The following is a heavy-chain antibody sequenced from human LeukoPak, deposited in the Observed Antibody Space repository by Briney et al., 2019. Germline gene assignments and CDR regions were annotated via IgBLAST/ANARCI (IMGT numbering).Heavy chain of an antibody. V-gene: IGHV1-24*01. CDR1: GYTLTELS. CDR3: ALSGYSHYAYLDY. CDR2: FDPEDGET. D-gene: IGHD3-3*01. J-gene: IGHJ4*02. Sequence: ASVKVSCKVPGYTLTELSMHWVRQAPGKGLEWMGGFDPEDGETIYAQKFQGRVTMTEDTSTDTAYMELSSLRSEDTAVYYCALSGYSHYAYLDYWGQGTLVTVSS.